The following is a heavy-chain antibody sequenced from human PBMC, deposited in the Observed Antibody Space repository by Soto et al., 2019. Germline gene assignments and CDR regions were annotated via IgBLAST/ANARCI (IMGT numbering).Heavy chain of an antibody. CDR2: VSAIGDVQ. V-gene: IGHV3-30*03. Sequence: QVHLVDSGGGVAQPGKSLRLSCAASGFAFIDHGMQWVRQAPGKGLEWVAVVSAIGDVQIYADLVKGRFTISRDNSNNIMYLQMDSLSTEDTVIYYCVREARFGEWYLDLWGRGTLVNVSS. D-gene: IGHD3-10*01. CDR1: GFAFIDHG. CDR3: VREARFGEWYLDL. J-gene: IGHJ2*01.